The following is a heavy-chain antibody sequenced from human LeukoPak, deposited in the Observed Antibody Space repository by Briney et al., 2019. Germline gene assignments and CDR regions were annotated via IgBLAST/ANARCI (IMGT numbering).Heavy chain of an antibody. CDR2: ISASGGST. J-gene: IGHJ4*02. Sequence: GASLKLSCKASGFTFTNYPMNWVRQAPGEGLEWISTISASGGSTNYAQSVQGRFTISRDNSKNTRYLQVHSLRAEDTALYYCERGLYGDNRVVFGYWGGGAMVSVPS. V-gene: IGHV3-23*01. CDR1: GFTFTNYP. CDR3: ERGLYGDNRVVFGY. D-gene: IGHD2-2*02.